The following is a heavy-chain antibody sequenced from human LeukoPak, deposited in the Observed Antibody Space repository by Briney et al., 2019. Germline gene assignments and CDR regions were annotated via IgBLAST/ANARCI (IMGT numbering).Heavy chain of an antibody. CDR1: GFTFSDYY. J-gene: IGHJ4*02. CDR2: SSTSGSTI. Sequence: GGSLRLSCAASGFTFSDYYMTWIRQAPGKGLEWVSYSSTSGSTIYYADSVKGRFAISRDNAKNSLYLQMNSLRVEDTAVYYCARVQRIPLWVTGFDYWGQGTLVTVSS. D-gene: IGHD5-18*01. CDR3: ARVQRIPLWVTGFDY. V-gene: IGHV3-11*04.